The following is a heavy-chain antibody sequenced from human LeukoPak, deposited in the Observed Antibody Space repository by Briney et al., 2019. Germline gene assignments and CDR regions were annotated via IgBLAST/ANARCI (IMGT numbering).Heavy chain of an antibody. CDR2: TNSSGSTI. D-gene: IGHD3-22*01. J-gene: IGHJ4*02. CDR1: GFTFSSYE. CDR3: ARGPTDPYYSDSSGYSTY. V-gene: IGHV3-48*03. Sequence: PGGSLRLSCAASGFTFSSYEMNWVRQAPGKGLEWVSYTNSSGSTIYYADSVKGRFTISRDNAKNSLYLQMNSLRAEDTAVYYCARGPTDPYYSDSSGYSTYWGQGTLVTVSS.